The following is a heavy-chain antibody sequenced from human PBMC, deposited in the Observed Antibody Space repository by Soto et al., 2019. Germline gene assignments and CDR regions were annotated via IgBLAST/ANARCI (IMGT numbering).Heavy chain of an antibody. CDR2: VSSDDSNT. CDR1: GYTFTSYW. CDR3: ARVGYVDNSADAFYF. V-gene: IGHV5-51*01. Sequence: GESLKISCQGSGYTFTSYWIGWVRQMPGTGLEWMGIVSSDDSNTRYSPSFQGQVTISADKSINTAYLQWSSLKASDSAMYYCARVGYVDNSADAFYFWGPGTMVTVSS. D-gene: IGHD3-10*02. J-gene: IGHJ3*01.